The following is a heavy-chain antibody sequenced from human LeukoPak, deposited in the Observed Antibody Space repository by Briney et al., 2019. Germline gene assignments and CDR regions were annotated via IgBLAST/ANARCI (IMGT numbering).Heavy chain of an antibody. CDR1: GFTFSSYG. V-gene: IGHV3-30*19. CDR2: IWYDGSNK. J-gene: IGHJ4*02. D-gene: IGHD3-22*01. Sequence: GGSLRLSCAASGFTFSSYGMHWVRQAPGKGLEWVAVIWYDGSNKYYADSVKGRFTISRDNSKNTLYLQMNSLRAEDTAVYYCARGARHGITMISYFDYWGQGTLVTVSS. CDR3: ARGARHGITMISYFDY.